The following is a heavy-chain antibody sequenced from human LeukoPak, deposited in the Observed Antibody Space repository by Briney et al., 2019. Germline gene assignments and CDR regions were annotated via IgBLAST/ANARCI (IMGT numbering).Heavy chain of an antibody. Sequence: VGALRVSSVPCRLTVISYALRWVAQAPRKGREGKSTFRGSGGNTYYQDSVKGRLTISRDNSKHTLFLEMGSVRAEDTGVYYCAKDPDLPGEIEDWGHGVLVTAS. CDR1: RLTVISYA. V-gene: IGHV3-23*01. CDR2: FRGSGGNT. CDR3: AKDPDLPGEIED. J-gene: IGHJ4*01. D-gene: IGHD7-27*01.